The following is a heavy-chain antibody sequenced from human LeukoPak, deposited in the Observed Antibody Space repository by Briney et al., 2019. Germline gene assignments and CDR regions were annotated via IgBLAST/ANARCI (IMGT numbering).Heavy chain of an antibody. D-gene: IGHD2-2*01. J-gene: IGHJ6*02. Sequence: PGRSLRLSCAASGFTFSSYAMHWVRQAPGKGLEWVAVISYDGSNKYYADSVKGRFTISRDNSKNTLYLQMNSLRAEDTAVYYCARARDIVVVPAARKWGYYYYGMDVWGQGTTVTVSS. V-gene: IGHV3-30-3*01. CDR2: ISYDGSNK. CDR3: ARARDIVVVPAARKWGYYYYGMDV. CDR1: GFTFSSYA.